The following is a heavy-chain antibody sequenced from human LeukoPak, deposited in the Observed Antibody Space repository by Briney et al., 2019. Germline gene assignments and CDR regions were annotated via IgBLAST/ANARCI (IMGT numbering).Heavy chain of an antibody. V-gene: IGHV3-74*01. CDR2: INTDGSTT. Sequence: GGSLRLSCAASGFTLSNYRMHWVRQAPGKGLVWVSRINTDGSTTTYADSVKGRFTLSRDNAKNTLYLQMNSLRAEDTAVYYCYSSAGYWGQGTLVTLSS. CDR1: GFTLSNYR. CDR3: YSSAGY. D-gene: IGHD4-11*01. J-gene: IGHJ4*02.